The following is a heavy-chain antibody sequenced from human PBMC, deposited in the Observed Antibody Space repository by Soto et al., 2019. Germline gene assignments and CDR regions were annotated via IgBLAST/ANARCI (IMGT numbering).Heavy chain of an antibody. J-gene: IGHJ4*02. CDR3: VEDRKQWVFEY. Sequence: QVQLVESGGGVVQPGGSLRLSCAASGFTFSTYGMHWVRQAPGKGLEWVAVISYDGNNTYYADSVKGRFTISRDNSKNTLYVQMKSLRADDTAVYYCVEDRKQWVFEYWGQGTLVAVSS. CDR2: ISYDGNNT. V-gene: IGHV3-30*18. D-gene: IGHD2-8*01. CDR1: GFTFSTYG.